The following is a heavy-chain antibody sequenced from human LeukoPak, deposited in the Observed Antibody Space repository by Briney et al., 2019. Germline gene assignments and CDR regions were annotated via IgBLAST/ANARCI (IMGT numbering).Heavy chain of an antibody. J-gene: IGHJ3*02. CDR1: GYTFSNND. D-gene: IGHD5-18*01. CDR3: ARVKVQLAQTTGNAFDI. Sequence: ASVKVSCKASGYTFSNNDINWVRQATGQGLEWMGWMNPISGNTGFAQKLQGRVTMTTDTSTSTAYMELRSLRSDDTAVYYCARVKVQLAQTTGNAFDIWGQGTMVTVSS. V-gene: IGHV1-8*02. CDR2: MNPISGNT.